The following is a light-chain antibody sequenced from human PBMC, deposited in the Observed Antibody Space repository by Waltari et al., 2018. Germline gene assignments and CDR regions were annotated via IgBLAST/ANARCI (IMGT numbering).Light chain of an antibody. CDR1: NIREKT. V-gene: IGLV3-21*03. CDR3: QVWDDTRDQPV. Sequence: SYVLTQPPSVSVAPGKTARISCAAQNIREKTVYWYQQKPGPAPVVVIYDSTVRPSGIPDRFSGSDPATLTIARVEAGDEADYYCQVWDDTRDQPVFGGGTRLTVL. CDR2: DST. J-gene: IGLJ2*01.